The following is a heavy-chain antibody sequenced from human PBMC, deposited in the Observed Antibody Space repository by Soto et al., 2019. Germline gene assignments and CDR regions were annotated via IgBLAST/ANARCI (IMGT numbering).Heavy chain of an antibody. D-gene: IGHD6-19*01. CDR1: GGSISSTNW. V-gene: IGHV4-4*02. Sequence: SETLALTCAVSGGSISSTNWWNWVRQPPGKGLEWIGEIDHSGSTNYNPSLKSRVTMSVDKPKNQFSLKLSSVTAADTAVYYCVRDSGNGWKDYWGQGTLVTVSS. J-gene: IGHJ4*02. CDR3: VRDSGNGWKDY. CDR2: IDHSGST.